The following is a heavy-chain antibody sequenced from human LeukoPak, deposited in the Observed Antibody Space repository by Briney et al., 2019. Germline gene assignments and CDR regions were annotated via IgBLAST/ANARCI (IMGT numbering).Heavy chain of an antibody. CDR3: AREGLYCGGDCPPDY. CDR2: INHSGST. Sequence: PSETLSLTCAVYGGSFSGYYWSWIRQPPGKGLEWIGEINHSGSTNYNPSLKSRVTISVDTSKNQFSLKLSSVTAADTAVYYCAREGLYCGGDCPPDYWGQGTLVTVSS. J-gene: IGHJ4*02. CDR1: GGSFSGYY. D-gene: IGHD2-21*02. V-gene: IGHV4-34*01.